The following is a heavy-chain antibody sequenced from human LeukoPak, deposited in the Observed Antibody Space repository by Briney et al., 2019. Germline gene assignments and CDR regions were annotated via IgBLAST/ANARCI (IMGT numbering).Heavy chain of an antibody. Sequence: KSSETLSLTCTVSGGSISSSSYYWGWIRQPPGKGLEWIGSIYYSGSTYYNPSLKSRVTISVDTSKNQFSLKLSSVTAADTAVYYCASRPRNYYGSGSYQGGFGYWGQGTLVTVSS. V-gene: IGHV4-39*01. CDR1: GGSISSSSYY. J-gene: IGHJ4*02. CDR2: IYYSGST. CDR3: ASRPRNYYGSGSYQGGFGY. D-gene: IGHD3-10*01.